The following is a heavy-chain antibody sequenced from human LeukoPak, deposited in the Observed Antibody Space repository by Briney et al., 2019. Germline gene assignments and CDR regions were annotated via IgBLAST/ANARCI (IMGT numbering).Heavy chain of an antibody. Sequence: GSSVKVSCKASGYTFTGYYMHWVRQAPGQGLEWMGGINPNSGGTNYAQKFQGRVTMTRDTSISTAYMELSSLRSENTAVYYCATGYRYGGPFPDASDIWGQGIMVTVSS. D-gene: IGHD4-23*01. CDR2: INPNSGGT. V-gene: IGHV1-2*02. CDR1: GYTFTGYY. J-gene: IGHJ3*02. CDR3: ATGYRYGGPFPDASDI.